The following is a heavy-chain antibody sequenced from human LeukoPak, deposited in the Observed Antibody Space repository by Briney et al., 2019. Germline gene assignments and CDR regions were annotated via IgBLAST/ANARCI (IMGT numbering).Heavy chain of an antibody. V-gene: IGHV4-4*07. J-gene: IGHJ4*02. Sequence: PSETLSLTCTVSGGSISSCYWSWIRQPAGKGLEWIGRIYTSGSTNYNPSLKSRVAMSVDLTKNQLSLKLTSVTAADTAMYYCARKDGDYWGRGTLVTVSS. CDR2: IYTSGST. CDR1: GGSISSCY. CDR3: ARKDGDY.